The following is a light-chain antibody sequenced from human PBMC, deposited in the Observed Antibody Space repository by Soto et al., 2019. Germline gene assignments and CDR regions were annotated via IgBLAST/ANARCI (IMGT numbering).Light chain of an antibody. CDR3: LYFGSSMGLV. V-gene: IGLV1-40*01. Sequence: QSVLTQPPSVSGAPGQRVTISCTGSSSNIGAGYDVHWYQQLPGRAPKLLIYGNTNRPSGVPDRFSGYKSGTSASLAITGLADDDDAYYCRLYFGSSMGLVFGAGTKVTVL. CDR2: GNT. J-gene: IGLJ2*01. CDR1: SSNIGAGYD.